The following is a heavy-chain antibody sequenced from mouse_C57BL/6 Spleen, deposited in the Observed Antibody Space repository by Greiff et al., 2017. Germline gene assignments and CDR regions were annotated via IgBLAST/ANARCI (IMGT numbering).Heavy chain of an antibody. D-gene: IGHD3-3*01. CDR1: GYAFSSSW. J-gene: IGHJ4*01. CDR3: AREGTGAMDC. Sequence: QVQLQQSGPELVKPGASVKISCKASGYAFSSSWMNWVKQRPGKGLEWIGRIYPGDGDTNYNGKFKGKATLTADKSSSTAYMQLSSLTSEDSAVYFCAREGTGAMDCWGQGTSVTVSS. CDR2: IYPGDGDT. V-gene: IGHV1-82*01.